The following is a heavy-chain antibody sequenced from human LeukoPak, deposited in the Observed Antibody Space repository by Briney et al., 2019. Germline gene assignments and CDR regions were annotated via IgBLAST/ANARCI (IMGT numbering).Heavy chain of an antibody. D-gene: IGHD1-26*01. Sequence: PGGSLRLSCAASGFTFDDYAMHWVRQAPGKGLEWVSGISWNSGSIGYADSVKGRFTISRDNAKNTLYLQMTSLRAEDTAVYYCARAPNSGTYYGLDYWGQGTLVTVSS. CDR2: ISWNSGSI. CDR3: ARAPNSGTYYGLDY. V-gene: IGHV3-9*01. J-gene: IGHJ4*02. CDR1: GFTFDDYA.